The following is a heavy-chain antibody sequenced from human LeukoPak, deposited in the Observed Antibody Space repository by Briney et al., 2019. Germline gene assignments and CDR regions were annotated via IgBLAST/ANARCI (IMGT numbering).Heavy chain of an antibody. CDR1: GFTFSSHW. CDR2: ISYDGSNK. CDR3: ARDGEVEYSSSDPTYYFDY. V-gene: IGHV3-30-3*01. Sequence: PGGSLRLSCAASGFTFSSHWMHWVRQAPGKGLEWVAVISYDGSNKYYADSVKGRFTISRDNSKNTLYLQMNSLRAEDTAVYYCARDGEVEYSSSDPTYYFDYWGQGTLVTVSS. J-gene: IGHJ4*02. D-gene: IGHD6-6*01.